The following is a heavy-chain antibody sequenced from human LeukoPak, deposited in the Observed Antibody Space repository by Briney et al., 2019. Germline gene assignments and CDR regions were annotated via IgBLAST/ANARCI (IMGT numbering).Heavy chain of an antibody. CDR1: GFTFSSYE. CDR3: ARESPGATRDY. V-gene: IGHV3-48*03. D-gene: IGHD1-26*01. Sequence: PGGSLRLSCAASGFTFSSYEMNWVRQAPGKGLEWVSYISSSGSTIYYADSVKGRFTISRDNAKNSLYLQMDSLRAEDMAVYYCARESPGATRDYWGQGTLVTVSS. J-gene: IGHJ4*02. CDR2: ISSSGSTI.